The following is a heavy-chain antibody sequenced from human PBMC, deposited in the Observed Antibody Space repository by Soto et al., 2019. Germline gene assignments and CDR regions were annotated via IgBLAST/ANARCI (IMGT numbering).Heavy chain of an antibody. CDR3: AHAGDYDLLTFDH. CDR2: LYWDDDK. V-gene: IGHV2-5*02. J-gene: IGHJ4*01. Sequence: QITLKESGPTLVRPAQTLTLTCAFSGFSLSTYHMGVAWIRQPPGKALEWLALLYWDDDKRDSPSLKDRLAISKDTSNNQVVLTITNIDPGDSATYFWAHAGDYDLLTFDHWGPGTLVTVSS. CDR1: GFSLSTYHMG. D-gene: IGHD4-17*01.